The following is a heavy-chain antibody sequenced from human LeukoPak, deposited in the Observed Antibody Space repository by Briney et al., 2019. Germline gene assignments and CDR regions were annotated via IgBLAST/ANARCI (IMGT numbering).Heavy chain of an antibody. J-gene: IGHJ4*02. CDR3: ARAGGSTVSHSDY. CDR2: ISSSTSYI. CDR1: GFTFSSYS. Sequence: GGSLSLSCAASGFTFSSYSMNWIGQAPGKGLEGFSSISSSTSYIYYADSVKGRFAISKDNAKNSLYLQMNSLRAEDTAVYYCARAGGSTVSHSDYWGQGTLVTVSS. V-gene: IGHV3-21*01. D-gene: IGHD4-17*01.